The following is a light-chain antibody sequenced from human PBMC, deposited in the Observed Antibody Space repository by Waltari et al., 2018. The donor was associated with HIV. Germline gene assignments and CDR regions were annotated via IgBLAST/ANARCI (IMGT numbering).Light chain of an antibody. J-gene: IGLJ1*01. CDR2: EVS. CDR3: CSYATSSTSLYV. Sequence: QSALTQPASVSGSPGQSITISCIGTSSDVGNYKLVSWYQQHPGKAPKLMIYEVSKRPSGVSNRFSGSKSGNTASLTISGLQADDEADYYCCSYATSSTSLYVFGTGTKVTVL. CDR1: SSDVGNYKL. V-gene: IGLV2-23*02.